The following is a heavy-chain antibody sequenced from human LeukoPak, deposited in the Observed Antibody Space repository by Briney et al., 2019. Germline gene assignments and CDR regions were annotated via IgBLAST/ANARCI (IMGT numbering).Heavy chain of an antibody. D-gene: IGHD6-13*01. V-gene: IGHV1-69*13. CDR2: MFPIFGTA. J-gene: IGHJ4*02. Sequence: AASVKVSCKASGGNFRNYGFHWVRQAPGQGLEWMGGMFPIFGTANYAQKFQGRVTITADESSNTASLDLSSLTSEDTAVYYCATDPNPYSSTSGYFDFWGQGILVTVSS. CDR3: ATDPNPYSSTSGYFDF. CDR1: GGNFRNYG.